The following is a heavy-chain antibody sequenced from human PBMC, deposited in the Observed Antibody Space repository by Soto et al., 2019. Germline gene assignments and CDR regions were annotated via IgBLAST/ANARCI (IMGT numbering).Heavy chain of an antibody. CDR3: AKDSWYFDL. CDR1: GFVFTNFW. D-gene: IGHD6-13*01. CDR2: IDTSGHST. V-gene: IGHV3-74*01. J-gene: IGHJ4*02. Sequence: PGGSLRLSCEASGFVFTNFWMHWVRHVPGKGLVWVARIDTSGHSTNYAESVKGRFTISRDNAKNTVSLQMNSLRVEDTGAYYCAKDSWYFDLWSQGSQVTVS.